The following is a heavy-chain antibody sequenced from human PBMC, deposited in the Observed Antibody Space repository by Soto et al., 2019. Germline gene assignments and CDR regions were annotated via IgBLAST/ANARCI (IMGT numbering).Heavy chain of an antibody. D-gene: IGHD3-10*01. CDR1: GGSISSGGYS. V-gene: IGHV4-30-2*01. CDR2: IYHSGST. CDR3: SRDAGDGDYYDY. Sequence: QLQLQESGSGLVKPSQTLSLTCAVSGGSISSGGYSWSWIRQPPGKGLEWIGYIYHSGSTYYNPSLTSRVTRSVDRSKNQFSLKLSSGTAADTAVYYCSRDAGDGDYYDYWGQGTLVTVSS. J-gene: IGHJ4*02.